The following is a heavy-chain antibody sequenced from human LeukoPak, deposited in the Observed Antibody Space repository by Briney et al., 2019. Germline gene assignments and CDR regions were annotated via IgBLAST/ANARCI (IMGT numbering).Heavy chain of an antibody. V-gene: IGHV4-30-2*01. CDR3: ARGRVVAATNWFDP. D-gene: IGHD2-15*01. CDR2: IYHSGST. CDR1: GGSLSSGGYP. Sequence: SQTLSLTCAVSGGSLSSGGYPWSWIRQPPGKGLEWIGYIYHSGSTYYNPSLKSRVTISVDRSKNQFSLKLSSVTAADTAVYYCARGRVVAATNWFDPWGQGTLVTVSS. J-gene: IGHJ5*02.